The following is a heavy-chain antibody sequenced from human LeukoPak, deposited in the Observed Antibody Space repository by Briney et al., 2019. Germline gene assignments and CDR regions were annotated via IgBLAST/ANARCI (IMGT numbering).Heavy chain of an antibody. D-gene: IGHD3-22*01. CDR2: FSSSGTSI. Sequence: GGSLRLSCAASGFSLTDYYMSWIRQAPAKGLEWVSYFSSSGTSIYYTESVKGRFTISRDNARSSLYLQMNGLRAEDTAVYYCAISDSSNYGPPDYWGQGTLVTVSS. CDR1: GFSLTDYY. V-gene: IGHV3-11*01. J-gene: IGHJ4*02. CDR3: AISDSSNYGPPDY.